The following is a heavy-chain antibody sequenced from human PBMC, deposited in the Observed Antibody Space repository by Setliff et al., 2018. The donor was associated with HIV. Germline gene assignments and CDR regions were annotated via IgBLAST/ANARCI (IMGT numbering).Heavy chain of an antibody. CDR2: INSDGSDT. CDR3: TRDGLLWFGEFFSN. J-gene: IGHJ4*02. V-gene: IGHV3-74*01. Sequence: SLRLSCAASGFTFSSYWMHWVRQAPGKGLVWVARINSDGSDTSYADSVKGRFTMSRDNAKNTLYLQMNSLRAEDTGIYYCTRDGLLWFGEFFSNWGQGTLVTVSS. CDR1: GFTFSSYW. D-gene: IGHD3-10*01.